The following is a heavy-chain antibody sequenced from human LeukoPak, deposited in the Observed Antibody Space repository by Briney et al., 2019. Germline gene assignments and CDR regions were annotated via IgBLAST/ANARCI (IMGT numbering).Heavy chain of an antibody. Sequence: QAGGSLRLSCAASGFTFSSFGMHWVRQPPGKGLEWVAVIWYDGSNKYYADSVKGRFTISRDNSKNTLYLQMNSLRAEDTAVYYCARGTWTTVVTLDYWGQGTLVTVSS. CDR2: IWYDGSNK. V-gene: IGHV3-33*01. CDR3: ARGTWTTVVTLDY. D-gene: IGHD4-23*01. J-gene: IGHJ4*02. CDR1: GFTFSSFG.